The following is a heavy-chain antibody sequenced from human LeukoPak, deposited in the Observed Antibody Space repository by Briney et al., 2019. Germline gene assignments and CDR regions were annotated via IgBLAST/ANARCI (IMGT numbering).Heavy chain of an antibody. Sequence: SETLSLTCTVSGGSISSSSYYWGWIRQPPGKGLEWIGSIYYSGSTYYNPPLKSRVTISVDTSKNQFSLKLSSVTAADTAVYYCATMNNYYGMDVWGQGTTVTVSS. CDR2: IYYSGST. J-gene: IGHJ6*02. D-gene: IGHD3-22*01. V-gene: IGHV4-39*01. CDR3: ATMNNYYGMDV. CDR1: GGSISSSSYY.